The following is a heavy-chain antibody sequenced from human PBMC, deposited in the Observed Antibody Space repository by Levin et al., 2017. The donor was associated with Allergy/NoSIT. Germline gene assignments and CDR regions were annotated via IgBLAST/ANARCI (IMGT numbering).Heavy chain of an antibody. D-gene: IGHD3-16*01. J-gene: IGHJ4*02. V-gene: IGHV3-23*01. CDR3: AKGIEWLFLYRFDY. CDR2: ISGSGGST. Sequence: SCAASGFTFSSYAMSWVRQAPGKGLEWVSAISGSGGSTYYADSVKGRFTISRDNSKNTLYLQMNSLRAEDTAVYYCAKGIEWLFLYRFDYWGQGTLVTVSS. CDR1: GFTFSSYA.